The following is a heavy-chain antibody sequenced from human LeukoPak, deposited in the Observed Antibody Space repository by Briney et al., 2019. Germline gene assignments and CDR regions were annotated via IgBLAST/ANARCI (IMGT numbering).Heavy chain of an antibody. CDR3: ARGDCSSTSCYVGGWFDP. V-gene: IGHV1-3*01. CDR1: GYTFTSYA. J-gene: IGHJ5*02. Sequence: ASVKVSCKASGYTFTSYAMHWVRQAPGQRLEWMGWINAGNGNTKYSQKFQGRVIITRDTSASTAYMELSSLRSEDTAVYYCARGDCSSTSCYVGGWFDPWGQGTLVTVSS. CDR2: INAGNGNT. D-gene: IGHD2-2*01.